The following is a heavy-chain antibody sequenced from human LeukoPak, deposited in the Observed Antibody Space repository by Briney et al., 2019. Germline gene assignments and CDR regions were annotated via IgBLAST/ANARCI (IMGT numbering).Heavy chain of an antibody. CDR1: GFTLSSNY. Sequence: GGSLRLSCAASGFTLSSNYMSWVRQAPGKGLEWVSVIYSGGSTYYADSVKGRFTISRDNSKNTLYLQMNSLRAEDTAVYYCARDLPYYYDSSGYGAFDIWGQGTMVTVSS. V-gene: IGHV3-53*01. D-gene: IGHD3-22*01. CDR3: ARDLPYYYDSSGYGAFDI. CDR2: IYSGGST. J-gene: IGHJ3*02.